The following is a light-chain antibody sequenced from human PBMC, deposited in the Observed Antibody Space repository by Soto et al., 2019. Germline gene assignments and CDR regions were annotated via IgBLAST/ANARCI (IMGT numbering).Light chain of an antibody. CDR1: SGHSSYS. J-gene: IGLJ2*01. CDR2: LNSDGSH. Sequence: QLVLTQSPSASASLGASVKLTCTLSSGHSSYSIAWHQQQPDKGPRYLMKLNSDGSHNKGDGIPDRFSGSSSGAERYLTISGLQAEDEADYYCQTWDTGIQVFGGGTKLTVL. V-gene: IGLV4-69*01. CDR3: QTWDTGIQV.